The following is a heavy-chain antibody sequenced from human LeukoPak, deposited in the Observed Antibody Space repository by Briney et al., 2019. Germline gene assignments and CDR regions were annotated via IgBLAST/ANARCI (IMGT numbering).Heavy chain of an antibody. D-gene: IGHD1-7*01. V-gene: IGHV1-2*02. CDR2: INPNSGGT. CDR3: ARENWNSTHWFDP. Sequence: GASVKVSCKASGYTFTGYYMHWVRQAPGQGLEWMGWINPNSGGTNYAQKFQGRVTMTRDTSISTAYMELSRLRSDDTAVYYCARENWNSTHWFDPWGQGTLVTVSS. CDR1: GYTFTGYY. J-gene: IGHJ5*02.